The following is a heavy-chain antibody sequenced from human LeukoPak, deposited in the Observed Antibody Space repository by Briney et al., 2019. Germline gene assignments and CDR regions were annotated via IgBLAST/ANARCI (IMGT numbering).Heavy chain of an antibody. D-gene: IGHD6-6*01. V-gene: IGHV3-30*01. Sequence: GGSLRLTCAASGFTFSSYAMHWVRQAPGKGLEWVAVISYDGSNKYYADSVKGRFTISRDNSKNTLYLQMNSLRAEDTAVYYCARGRYSSSSLYFDYWGQGTLVTVSS. CDR1: GFTFSSYA. CDR3: ARGRYSSSSLYFDY. CDR2: ISYDGSNK. J-gene: IGHJ4*02.